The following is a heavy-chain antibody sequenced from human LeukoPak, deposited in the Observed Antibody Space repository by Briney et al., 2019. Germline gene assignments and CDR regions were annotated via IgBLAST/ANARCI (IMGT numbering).Heavy chain of an antibody. CDR2: IYYSGST. V-gene: IGHV4-39*07. CDR1: GGSISSSSYY. J-gene: IGHJ4*02. CDR3: ARKSAKNSGSYYE. D-gene: IGHD1-26*01. Sequence: PSETLSLTCTVSGGSISSSSYYWGWIRQPPGKGLEWIGSIYYSGSTYYNPSLKSRVTISVDTSKNQFSLKLSSVTAADTAVYYCARKSAKNSGSYYEWGQGTLVTVSS.